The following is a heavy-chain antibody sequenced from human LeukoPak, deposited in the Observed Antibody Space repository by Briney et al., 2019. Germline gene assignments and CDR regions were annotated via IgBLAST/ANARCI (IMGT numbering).Heavy chain of an antibody. Sequence: ASVKVSCKASGGTFSSYAISWVRQAPGQGLEWMGVIIPIFGTANYAQKFQGRVTITADESTSTAYMELSSLRSEDTAIYYCARASSDDTAMATPFAYWGQGTLVTVSS. CDR3: ARASSDDTAMATPFAY. D-gene: IGHD5-18*01. J-gene: IGHJ4*02. CDR2: IIPIFGTA. CDR1: GGTFSSYA. V-gene: IGHV1-69*13.